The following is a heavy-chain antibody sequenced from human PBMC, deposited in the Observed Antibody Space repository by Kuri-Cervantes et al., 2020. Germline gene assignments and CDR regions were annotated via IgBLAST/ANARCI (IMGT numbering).Heavy chain of an antibody. CDR3: ASQGDLGY. Sequence: GGSLRLSCAASGFTFSSYAMHWVHQVPGKGLEWVAVISYDGSNKYYADSVKGRFTISRDNAKNSLYLQMNSLRAGDTAVYYCASQGDLGYWGQGTLVTVSS. V-gene: IGHV3-30-3*01. CDR2: ISYDGSNK. CDR1: GFTFSSYA. J-gene: IGHJ4*02. D-gene: IGHD3-16*01.